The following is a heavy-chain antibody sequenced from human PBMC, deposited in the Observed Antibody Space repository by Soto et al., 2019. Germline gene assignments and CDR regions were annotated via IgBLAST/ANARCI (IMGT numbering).Heavy chain of an antibody. CDR2: IYYSGST. D-gene: IGHD3-3*01. V-gene: IGHV4-59*01. CDR1: GGPISSNY. J-gene: IGHJ5*02. CDR3: ARVHDFWSGSNWFDP. Sequence: SETLSLTCTVCGGPISSNYWSWIRQPPGKGLEWIGYIYYSGSTNYNPSLKSRVIMSADTSKNQFSLKMTSVTAADMAIYYCARVHDFWSGSNWFDPWGQGTLVTVSS.